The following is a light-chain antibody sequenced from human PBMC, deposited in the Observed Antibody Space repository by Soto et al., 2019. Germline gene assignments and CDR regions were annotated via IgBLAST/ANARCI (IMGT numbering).Light chain of an antibody. Sequence: EIAMTQSPATLSVSPGERVTLSCRASQSIGTNVAWYQQKPGQAPRLVIYGASTRATDIPARFSGSGSGTEFTLTISSLQSEYFAVYYCQQYHNWPPITFGQGTRVDIK. CDR3: QQYHNWPPIT. CDR1: QSIGTN. V-gene: IGKV3-15*01. J-gene: IGKJ5*01. CDR2: GAS.